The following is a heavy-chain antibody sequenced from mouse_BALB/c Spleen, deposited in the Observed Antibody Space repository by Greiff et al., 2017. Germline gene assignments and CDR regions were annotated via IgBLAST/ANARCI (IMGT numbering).Heavy chain of an antibody. CDR1: GFTFSSYA. CDR3: AGDYGSTDWYFDV. Sequence: EVKLVESGGGLVKPGGSLKLSCAASGFTFSSYAMSWVRQTPEKRLEWVASISSGGSTYYPDSVKGRFTISRDNARNILYLQMSSLRSEDTAMYYCAGDYGSTDWYFDVWGAGTTVTVSS. J-gene: IGHJ1*01. CDR2: ISSGGST. D-gene: IGHD1-1*01. V-gene: IGHV5-6-5*01.